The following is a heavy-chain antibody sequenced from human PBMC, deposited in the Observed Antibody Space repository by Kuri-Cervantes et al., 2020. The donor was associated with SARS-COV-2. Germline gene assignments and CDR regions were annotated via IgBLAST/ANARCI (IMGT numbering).Heavy chain of an antibody. CDR3: AKALGNYYYYGMDV. D-gene: IGHD7-27*01. Sequence: GESLKISCAASGFTFSSYGMHWVRQAPGKGLEWVAVISYDGSNKYYADSVKGRSTISRDNSKNTLYLQMNSLRAEDTAVYYCAKALGNYYYYGMDVWGQGTTVTVSS. J-gene: IGHJ6*02. CDR1: GFTFSSYG. CDR2: ISYDGSNK. V-gene: IGHV3-30*18.